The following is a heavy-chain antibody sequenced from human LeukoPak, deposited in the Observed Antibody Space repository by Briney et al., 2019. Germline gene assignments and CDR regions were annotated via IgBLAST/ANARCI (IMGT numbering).Heavy chain of an antibody. V-gene: IGHV4-4*09. D-gene: IGHD5/OR15-5a*01. CDR1: GGSISSYY. CDR3: ARLSTRVINYFDP. Sequence: PSETLSLTCTVSGGSISSYYWSWIRQPPGKGLEWIGYIHTSGSTNYNPPLKSRVTISVDTSKNQFSLKLTSVTAADTAVYYCARLSTRVINYFDPWGQGTLVTVSS. CDR2: IHTSGST. J-gene: IGHJ5*02.